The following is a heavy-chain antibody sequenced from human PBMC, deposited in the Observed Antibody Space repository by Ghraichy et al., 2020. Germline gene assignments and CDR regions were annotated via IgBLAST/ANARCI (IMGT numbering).Heavy chain of an antibody. CDR2: IRYDGSNK. CDR1: GFTFSSYG. Sequence: GGSLRLSCAASGFTFSSYGMHWVRQAPGKGLEWVAFIRYDGSNKYYADSVKGRFTISRDNSKNTLYLQMNSLRAEDTAVYYCAKVFNWGPYYYYGMDVWGQGTTVTVSS. D-gene: IGHD7-27*01. CDR3: AKVFNWGPYYYYGMDV. J-gene: IGHJ6*02. V-gene: IGHV3-30*02.